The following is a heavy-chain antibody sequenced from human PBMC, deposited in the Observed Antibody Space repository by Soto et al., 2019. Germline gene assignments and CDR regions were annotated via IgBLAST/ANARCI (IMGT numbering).Heavy chain of an antibody. Sequence: SETLSLTCAVSSGSISSSNWWSWVRQPPGKGLEWIGEIYHSGSTNYNPSLKSRVTISVDKSKNQFSLNLNSVTAADTAVYYCARVGGRGWFDPWGQGILVTVSS. D-gene: IGHD3-16*01. CDR1: SGSISSSNW. V-gene: IGHV4-4*02. CDR2: IYHSGST. CDR3: ARVGGRGWFDP. J-gene: IGHJ5*02.